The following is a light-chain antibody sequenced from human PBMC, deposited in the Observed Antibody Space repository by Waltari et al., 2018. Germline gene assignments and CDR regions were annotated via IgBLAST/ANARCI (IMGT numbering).Light chain of an antibody. CDR1: QSISTN. V-gene: IGKV3-15*01. CDR3: QQYNNWPRT. CDR2: DAS. J-gene: IGKJ1*01. Sequence: EVVLTQSLATLSLSPGERAALSCRASQSISTNLAWYQQKPGQAPRLLIYDASNRATGIPARISGSGSGTDFTLTISSLRSEDFAIYFCQQYNNWPRTFGQGTKVEMK.